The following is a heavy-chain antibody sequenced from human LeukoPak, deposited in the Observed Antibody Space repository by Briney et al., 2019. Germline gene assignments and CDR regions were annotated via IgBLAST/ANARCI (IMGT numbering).Heavy chain of an antibody. J-gene: IGHJ6*02. CDR2: INPKTGDT. CDR1: GYTFTGQY. CDR3: ARGYYGMDV. Sequence: ASVKVSCKASGYTFTGQYLYWARQTPGQGLEWMGWINPKTGDTDSAQNFQGRVTMTGDTSITTVYMELSSLTSDDTAVYYCARGYYGMDVWGQGTTVTVSS. V-gene: IGHV1-2*02.